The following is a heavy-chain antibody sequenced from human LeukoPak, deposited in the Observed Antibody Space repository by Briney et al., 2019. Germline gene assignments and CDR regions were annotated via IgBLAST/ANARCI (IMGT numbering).Heavy chain of an antibody. CDR1: GGTFSSYA. Sequence: SVKVSCKASGGTFSSYAISWVRQAPGQGLEWMGGIIPIFGTANYAQKFQGRVTITADESTSKAYMELSSLRPEDTAVYYRARLLRYFDWTHNGSFDYWGQGTLVTVSS. V-gene: IGHV1-69*13. D-gene: IGHD3-9*01. CDR2: IIPIFGTA. J-gene: IGHJ4*02. CDR3: ARLLRYFDWTHNGSFDY.